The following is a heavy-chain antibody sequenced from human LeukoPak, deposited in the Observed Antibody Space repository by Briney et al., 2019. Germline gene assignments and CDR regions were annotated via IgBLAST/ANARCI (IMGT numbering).Heavy chain of an antibody. Sequence: SETLSLTCTVSGGSISSSSKFWGWIRQPPGKGLEWIAYVYYTGTSNYNPSLKSRFTISIETSKNQFSLKLISLTAADTAVYYCARYSNHVDYFDSWGQGTLVTVSS. D-gene: IGHD4-11*01. J-gene: IGHJ4*02. CDR1: GGSISSSSKF. V-gene: IGHV4-61*05. CDR3: ARYSNHVDYFDS. CDR2: VYYTGTS.